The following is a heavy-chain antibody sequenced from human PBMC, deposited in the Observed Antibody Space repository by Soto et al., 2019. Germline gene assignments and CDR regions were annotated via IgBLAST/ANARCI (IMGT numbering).Heavy chain of an antibody. J-gene: IGHJ4*02. CDR3: ARDSGGIAAAGTFDY. CDR2: IIPIFGTA. Sequence: QVQLVQSGAEVKKPGSSVKVSCKASGGTFSSYAISWVRQAPGQGLEWMGGIIPIFGTANYAQKFQGRVTITAGESTSTAYMEVSSVRSEDTGVYYCARDSGGIAAAGTFDYWGQGTLVTVSS. V-gene: IGHV1-69*01. D-gene: IGHD6-13*01. CDR1: GGTFSSYA.